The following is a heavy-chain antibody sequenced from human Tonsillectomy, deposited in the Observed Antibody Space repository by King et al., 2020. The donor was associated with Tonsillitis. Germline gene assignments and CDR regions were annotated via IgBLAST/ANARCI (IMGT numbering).Heavy chain of an antibody. V-gene: IGHV4-59*01. Sequence: QLQESGPGLVKPSETLSLTCTVSGGSISSYYWSWIRQPPGKGLEWIGYIFYSERAFYNPPLRRRVAISMDTSKNQVSLRLSSVTAADTAVYYCAREGGKYSGYDYWGQGTLVTVSS. CDR3: AREGGKYSGYDY. J-gene: IGHJ4*02. CDR2: IFYSERA. D-gene: IGHD5-12*01. CDR1: GGSISSYY.